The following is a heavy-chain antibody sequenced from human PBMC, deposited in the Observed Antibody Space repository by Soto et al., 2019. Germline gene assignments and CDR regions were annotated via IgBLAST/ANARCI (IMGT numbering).Heavy chain of an antibody. D-gene: IGHD6-6*01. CDR3: TGFTIAAHWFDP. J-gene: IGHJ5*02. V-gene: IGHV3-49*03. CDR2: IRSKAYGGAT. Sequence: GGSLRLSCTASGFTFGDYAMSWFRLAPGKGLEWVGFIRSKAYGGATEYAASVKGRFTISRDDSKSIAYLQMNSLKTEDTAVYYCTGFTIAAHWFDPWGQGTLVTVSS. CDR1: GFTFGDYA.